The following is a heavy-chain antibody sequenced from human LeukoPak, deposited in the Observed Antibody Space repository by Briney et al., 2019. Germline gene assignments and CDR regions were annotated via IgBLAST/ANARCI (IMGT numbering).Heavy chain of an antibody. CDR2: ISSNGGST. V-gene: IGHV3-64*01. J-gene: IGHJ3*02. Sequence: GGSLRLSCAASGFTFSSYAMHWVRQAPGKGLEYVSAISSNGGSTYYANSVKGRFTISRDNSKNTLYLQMGSLRAEDMAVYYCARDQSAGASDIWGQGTMVTVS. CDR3: ARDQSAGASDI. CDR1: GFTFSSYA.